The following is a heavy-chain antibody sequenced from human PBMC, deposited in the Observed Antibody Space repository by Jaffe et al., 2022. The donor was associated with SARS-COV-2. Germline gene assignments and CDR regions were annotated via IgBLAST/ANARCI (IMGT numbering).Heavy chain of an antibody. D-gene: IGHD3-22*01. V-gene: IGHV3-7*01. CDR3: ARDPGPSGYMGPFFDY. Sequence: EVQLVESGGGLVQPGGSLRLSCAASGFTFSSYWMSWVRQAPGKGLEWVANIKQDGSEKYYVDSVKGRFTISRDNAKNSLYLQMNSLRAEDTAVYYCARDPGPSGYMGPFFDYWGQGTLVTVSS. J-gene: IGHJ4*02. CDR2: IKQDGSEK. CDR1: GFTFSSYW.